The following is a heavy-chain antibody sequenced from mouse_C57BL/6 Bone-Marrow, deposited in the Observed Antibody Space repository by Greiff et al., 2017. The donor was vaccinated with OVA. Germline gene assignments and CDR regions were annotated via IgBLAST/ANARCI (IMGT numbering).Heavy chain of an antibody. CDR3: ASPIYYYGSSSCAY. J-gene: IGHJ3*01. Sequence: EVKVVESGGGLVKPGGSLKLSCAASGFTFSDYGMHWVRQAPEKGLEWVAYISSGRSTIYYADTVKGRFTISRDNAKNTLFLQRTSLRSEDTAMYYCASPIYYYGSSSCAYWGQGTLVTVSA. V-gene: IGHV5-17*01. CDR2: ISSGRSTI. CDR1: GFTFSDYG. D-gene: IGHD1-1*01.